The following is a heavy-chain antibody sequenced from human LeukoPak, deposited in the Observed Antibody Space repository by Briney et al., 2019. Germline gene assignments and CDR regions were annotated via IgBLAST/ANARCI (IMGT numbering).Heavy chain of an antibody. CDR3: VRCSWFGELEFVY. CDR2: IYPGDSDT. D-gene: IGHD3-10*01. V-gene: IGHV5-51*01. Sequence: GESLKISCKGSGYNFINYWIGWVRQMPGKGLEWMGIIYPGDSDTRYSPSFRGQVTISVDKSISTAYLQWSSLKASDTAMYYCVRCSWFGELEFVYWGQGTLVPVSS. J-gene: IGHJ4*02. CDR1: GYNFINYW.